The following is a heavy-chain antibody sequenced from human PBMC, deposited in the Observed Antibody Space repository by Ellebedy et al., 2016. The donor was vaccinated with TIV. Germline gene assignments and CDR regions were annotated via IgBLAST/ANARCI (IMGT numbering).Heavy chain of an antibody. V-gene: IGHV3-53*01. CDR2: IYSGGTT. Sequence: ESLKISCAASEFTVSSNYMSWVRQAPGKGLEWVSVIYSGGTTHYADSVKGRFTISRDKSKNTMYLQMNSLRAEDTAVYYCARAGGIVVVPAPMDVWGQGTTVTVSS. D-gene: IGHD2-2*01. CDR3: ARAGGIVVVPAPMDV. J-gene: IGHJ6*02. CDR1: EFTVSSNY.